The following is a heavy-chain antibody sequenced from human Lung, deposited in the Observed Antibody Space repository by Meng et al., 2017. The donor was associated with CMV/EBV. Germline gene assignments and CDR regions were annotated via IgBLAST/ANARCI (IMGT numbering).Heavy chain of an antibody. D-gene: IGHD3-3*01. CDR1: GYTFTSYG. CDR3: AADPIRVLRFLAWNYYYYGMDV. CDR2: ISAYNGNT. V-gene: IGHV1-18*01. Sequence: ASVKVSCKASGYTFTSYGISWVRQAPGQGLEWMGWISAYNGNTNYAQKLQGRVTMTTDTSTSTAYMELRSLRSDDKAVYYCAADPIRVLRFLAWNYYYYGMDVWXQGAXVTVSS. J-gene: IGHJ6*02.